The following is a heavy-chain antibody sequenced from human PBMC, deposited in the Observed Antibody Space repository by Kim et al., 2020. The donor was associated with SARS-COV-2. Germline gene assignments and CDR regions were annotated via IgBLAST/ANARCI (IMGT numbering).Heavy chain of an antibody. CDR1: GGSISSSSYY. CDR3: VIHGCISTSCYTYNWV. CDR2: IYYSGST. J-gene: IGHJ5*01. V-gene: IGHV4-39*01. D-gene: IGHD2-2*01. Sequence: SETLSLTCTVSGGSISSSSYYWGWIRQPPGKGLEWIGSIYYSGSTYYNPSLKSRVTISVDTSKNQFSLKLSSVTAADTPVYYCVIHGCISTSCYTYNWV.